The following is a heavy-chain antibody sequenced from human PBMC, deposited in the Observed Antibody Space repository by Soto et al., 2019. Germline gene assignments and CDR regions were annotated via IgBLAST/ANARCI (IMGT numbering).Heavy chain of an antibody. CDR2: ISADRGNT. CDR3: ARERGGYYDSSGYYDY. D-gene: IGHD3-22*01. V-gene: IGHV1-18*01. J-gene: IGHJ4*02. Sequence: QVQLVQSGAEVKKPGASLKVSCKASGYTFTSYGITWVRQAPGQGLEWMGWISADRGNTKYAQSLQDRVTMTTDTSTNTVYMELRSLRSDDTAVYYCARERGGYYDSSGYYDYWGQGTLVIVSS. CDR1: GYTFTSYG.